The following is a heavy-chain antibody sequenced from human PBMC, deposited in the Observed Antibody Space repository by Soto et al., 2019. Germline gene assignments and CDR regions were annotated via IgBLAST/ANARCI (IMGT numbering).Heavy chain of an antibody. D-gene: IGHD1-1*01. J-gene: IGHJ6*02. CDR2: IYYSGST. Sequence: SEILSLTCTVFGGSISSFDWSWIRQPSGKELEWIGYIYYSGSTNYNPSLKSRVTISVDTSKNQFSLKLSSVTAADTAVYYCAIVLSTTQGYYYYGRDVWGQGTTVTVSS. V-gene: IGHV4-59*01. CDR3: AIVLSTTQGYYYYGRDV. CDR1: GGSISSFD.